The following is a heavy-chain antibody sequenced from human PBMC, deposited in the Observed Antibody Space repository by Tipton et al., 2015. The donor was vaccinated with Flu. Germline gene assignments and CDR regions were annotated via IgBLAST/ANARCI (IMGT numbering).Heavy chain of an antibody. CDR1: GGSVTSSY. J-gene: IGHJ3*01. V-gene: IGHV4-4*07. CDR2: ISTSGST. D-gene: IGHD5-12*01. Sequence: TLSLTCTVSGGSVTSSYWSWIRQPAGKGLEWIGRISTSGSTNYNASLESRVTMSRDTPKNHFSLRLSSATAADTALYYCARDLRGYSGYTGGDAFDLWGPGIMVTVSS. CDR3: ARDLRGYSGYTGGDAFDL.